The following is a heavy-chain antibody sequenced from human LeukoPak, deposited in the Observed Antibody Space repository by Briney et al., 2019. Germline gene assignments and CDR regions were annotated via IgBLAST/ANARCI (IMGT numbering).Heavy chain of an antibody. D-gene: IGHD6-6*01. Sequence: GGSLRLSCAASGFTFSSYGMHWVRQAPGKGLEGVAVIWYDGSNKYYADSVKGRFTISRDNSKNTLYLQMNSLRAEDTAVYYCARDLIAARSGLDYWGQGTLVTVSS. V-gene: IGHV3-33*01. J-gene: IGHJ4*02. CDR3: ARDLIAARSGLDY. CDR2: IWYDGSNK. CDR1: GFTFSSYG.